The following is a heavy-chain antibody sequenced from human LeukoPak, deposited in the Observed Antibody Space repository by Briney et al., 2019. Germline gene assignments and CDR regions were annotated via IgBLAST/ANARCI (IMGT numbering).Heavy chain of an antibody. J-gene: IGHJ4*02. V-gene: IGHV5-51*01. Sequence: GESLKISCKGSGYSFANYWIGWVRQLPGKGLEWMGIIYPGASDTRYSPSFQGQVTISADKSISTAYLQWSSLKASDTAMYYCARLGIDTAVDYWGQGTLVTVSS. CDR3: ARLGIDTAVDY. D-gene: IGHD5-18*01. CDR1: GYSFANYW. CDR2: IYPGASDT.